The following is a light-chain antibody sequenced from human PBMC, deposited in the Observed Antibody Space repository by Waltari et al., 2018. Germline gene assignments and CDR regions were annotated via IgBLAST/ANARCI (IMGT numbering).Light chain of an antibody. Sequence: EIVLTQSPGSLSSSPGERVTLSCRASQRVSRALAWYQQKPGQAPRLLIFGASNRATGIPDRFSGSGSETDFSLTISRLEPEDFAAYYCQHYVRLPATFGRGTKVEIK. V-gene: IGKV3-20*01. CDR3: QHYVRLPAT. CDR2: GAS. CDR1: QRVSRA. J-gene: IGKJ1*01.